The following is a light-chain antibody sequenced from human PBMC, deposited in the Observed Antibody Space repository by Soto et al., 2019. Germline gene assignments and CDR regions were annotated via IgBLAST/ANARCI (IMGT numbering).Light chain of an antibody. CDR1: QGISSY. CDR3: QQSYTTAPT. V-gene: IGKV1-39*01. J-gene: IGKJ1*01. CDR2: AAC. Sequence: DIQMTQSPSSLSASVGDRVTITCRASQGISSYLNWYQQKPGIAPKVLIYAACTLQRDVPSRFSGSGSGTDFTLTISSLQPEDFATYYCQQSYTTAPTFGQGTKVEIK.